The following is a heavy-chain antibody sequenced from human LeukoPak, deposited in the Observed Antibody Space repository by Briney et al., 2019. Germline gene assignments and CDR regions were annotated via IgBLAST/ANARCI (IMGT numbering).Heavy chain of an antibody. V-gene: IGHV3-30-3*01. CDR3: ARGGSLAVAPHQYYFDY. CDR1: GFTFSSYA. CDR2: ISYDGSNK. D-gene: IGHD6-19*01. J-gene: IGHJ4*02. Sequence: PGGSLRLSCEASGFTFSSYAMHWVRQAPGKGLEWVAVISYDGSNKYYADSVKGRFTISRDNSKNTLYLQMNSLRAEDTAVYYCARGGSLAVAPHQYYFDYWGQGTLVTVSS.